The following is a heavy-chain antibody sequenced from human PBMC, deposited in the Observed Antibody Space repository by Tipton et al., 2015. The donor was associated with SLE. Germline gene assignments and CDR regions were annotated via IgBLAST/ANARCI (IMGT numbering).Heavy chain of an antibody. Sequence: TLSLTCAVYGGSFSGYYWSWIRQPPGKGLEWIGEINHSGSTNYNPSLKSRVTISVNTSKNQFSLKLSSVTAADTAVYYCARRTYSGSYLDAFDIWGQGTMVTVSS. CDR1: GGSFSGYY. CDR2: INHSGST. J-gene: IGHJ3*02. CDR3: ARRTYSGSYLDAFDI. V-gene: IGHV4-34*01. D-gene: IGHD1-26*01.